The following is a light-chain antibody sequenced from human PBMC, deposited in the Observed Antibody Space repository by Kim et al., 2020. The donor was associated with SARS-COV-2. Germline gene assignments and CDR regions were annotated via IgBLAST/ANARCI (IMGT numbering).Light chain of an antibody. CDR2: KDS. CDR3: QSADSSGTYV. Sequence: SYELTQSPSVSVSPGQTARITCSGDALPKQYVYWYQQKPGQAPVVVIYKDSERPSGIPERFSGSSSGTTATLTISGVQAEDEADYYCQSADSSGTYVFGSGTKVTVL. J-gene: IGLJ1*01. CDR1: ALPKQY. V-gene: IGLV3-25*03.